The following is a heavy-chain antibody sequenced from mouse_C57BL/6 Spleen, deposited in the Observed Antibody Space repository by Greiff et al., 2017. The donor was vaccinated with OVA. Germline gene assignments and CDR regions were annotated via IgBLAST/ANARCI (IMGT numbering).Heavy chain of an antibody. CDR1: GFTFSSYA. CDR2: ISDGGSYT. J-gene: IGHJ3*01. CDR3: ARDGFYDYDVGFAY. D-gene: IGHD2-4*01. V-gene: IGHV5-4*01. Sequence: DVKLVESGGGLVKPGGSLKLSCAASGFTFSSYAMSWVRQTPEKRLEWVATISDGGSYTYYPDNVKGRFTISRDNAKNNLYLQMSHLKSEDTAMYYCARDGFYDYDVGFAYWGQGTLVTVSA.